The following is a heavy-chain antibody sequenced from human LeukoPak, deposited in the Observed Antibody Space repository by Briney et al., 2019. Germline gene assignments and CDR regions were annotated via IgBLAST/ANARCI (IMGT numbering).Heavy chain of an antibody. D-gene: IGHD3-16*02. CDR2: ISGSGGST. V-gene: IGHV3-23*01. CDR1: GFTFSSYA. J-gene: IGHJ4*02. CDR3: AKDGGYDYVWGSYRPLDY. Sequence: GGSLRLSCAASGFTFSSYAMSWVRQAPGKGLEWVSAISGSGGSTYYADSVKGRFTISRDNSKNTLYLQMNSLRAEDTAVYYCAKDGGYDYVWGSYRPLDYWGQGTLVTVSS.